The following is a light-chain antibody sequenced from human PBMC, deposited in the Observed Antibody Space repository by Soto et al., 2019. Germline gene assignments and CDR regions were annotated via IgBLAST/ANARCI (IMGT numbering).Light chain of an antibody. CDR2: EVT. CDR3: SSYAASNNFYFV. J-gene: IGLJ3*02. Sequence: QSALTQPPSAFGSPGQSVTISCTGTSSDVGGYSYVSWYQQYPGRAPKLMIYEVTKRPSGVPDRFSGSKSGNTASLTVSGLQAEDEADYYCSSYAASNNFYFVFGGGTQLTVL. V-gene: IGLV2-8*01. CDR1: SSDVGGYSY.